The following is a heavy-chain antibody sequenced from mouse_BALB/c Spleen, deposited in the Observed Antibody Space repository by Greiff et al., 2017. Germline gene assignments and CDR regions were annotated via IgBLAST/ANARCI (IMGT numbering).Heavy chain of an antibody. D-gene: IGHD1-1*01. CDR3: AIYYYGNYAMDY. V-gene: IGHV1S81*02. CDR1: GYTFTSYW. Sequence: QVQLQQPGAELVKPGASVNLSCKASGYTFTSYWMHWVKQRPGQGLEWIGEINPSNGRTNYNEKFKSKATLTVDKSSSTAYMQLSSLTSEDSAVYYCAIYYYGNYAMDYWGQGTSVTVSS. CDR2: INPSNGRT. J-gene: IGHJ4*01.